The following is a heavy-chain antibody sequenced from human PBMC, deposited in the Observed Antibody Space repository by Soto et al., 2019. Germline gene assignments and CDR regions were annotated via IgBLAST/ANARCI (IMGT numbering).Heavy chain of an antibody. CDR2: MYYGGNT. CDR3: ATGRGGYATPY. D-gene: IGHD5-12*01. CDR1: GASVTTYY. V-gene: IGHV4-59*02. Sequence: QVQLEESGPGLVKPSETLSLACSVSGASVTTYYWNWIRQPPGKRLEWIGHMYYGGNTDYNPSLKGQVSFSVDTSKNQFSLNLTSLTAADTAVYYCATGRGGYATPYWGQGILVVVSS. J-gene: IGHJ4*02.